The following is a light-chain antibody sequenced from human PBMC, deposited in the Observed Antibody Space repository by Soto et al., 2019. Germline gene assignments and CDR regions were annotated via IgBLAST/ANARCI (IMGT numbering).Light chain of an antibody. V-gene: IGLV2-14*01. CDR3: SSYTSSSTLV. Sequence: QSALTQPASVSGSPGQSITISCTGTSSDVGGYTYVSWYQQHPGKAPKLIISEVTNRPSGVSHRFSGSKSGKTASLTISGLQAADEAEYYCSSYTSSSTLVFGGGTKVTVL. CDR1: SSDVGGYTY. CDR2: EVT. J-gene: IGLJ3*02.